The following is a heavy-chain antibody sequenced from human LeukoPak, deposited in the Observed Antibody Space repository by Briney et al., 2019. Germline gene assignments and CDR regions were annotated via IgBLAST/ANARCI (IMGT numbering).Heavy chain of an antibody. J-gene: IGHJ4*02. D-gene: IGHD1-26*01. V-gene: IGHV4-61*01. CDR1: GGSVSSGSNY. CDR3: ARDVVSGSYPHFDY. CDR2: SYYSGST. Sequence: SETLTLTCTVSGGSVSSGSNYWSWMRQPPGKGLECIGYSYYSGSTDYTPTRNSRVTIAVDTTKHHFQLNLSRVGDGDTAGYYCARDVVSGSYPHFDYWGQGTLVTVSS.